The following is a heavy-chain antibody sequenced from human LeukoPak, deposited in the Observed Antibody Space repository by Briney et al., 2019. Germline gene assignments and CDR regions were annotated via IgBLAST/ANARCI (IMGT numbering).Heavy chain of an antibody. Sequence: GASVKVSCKASGYTFTGYYMRWVRQAPGQGLEWMGWINPNSGGTNYAQKFQGRVTMTRDTSISTAYMELSRLRSDDTAVYYCARGYSYGYVYYYMDVWGKGTTVTVSS. D-gene: IGHD5-18*01. CDR1: GYTFTGYY. CDR3: ARGYSYGYVYYYMDV. CDR2: INPNSGGT. J-gene: IGHJ6*03. V-gene: IGHV1-2*02.